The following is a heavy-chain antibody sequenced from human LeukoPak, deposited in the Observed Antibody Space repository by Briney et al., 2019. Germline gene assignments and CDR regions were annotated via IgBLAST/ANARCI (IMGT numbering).Heavy chain of an antibody. J-gene: IGHJ4*02. D-gene: IGHD6-19*01. CDR2: ISSSGSTI. V-gene: IGHV3-48*03. Sequence: GGSLRLSCAASGFTFSSYEMNWVRQAPGKGLEGVSYISSSGSTIYYADSVKGRFTISRDNAKNSLYLQMNSLRAEDTAVYYCARDRTDSSGWYVSSQYYFDYWGQGTLVTVSS. CDR3: ARDRTDSSGWYVSSQYYFDY. CDR1: GFTFSSYE.